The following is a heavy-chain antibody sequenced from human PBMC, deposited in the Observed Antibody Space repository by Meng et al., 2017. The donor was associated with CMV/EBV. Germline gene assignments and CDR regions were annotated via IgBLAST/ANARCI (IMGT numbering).Heavy chain of an antibody. CDR3: TRRTTDFWSGYYSSYYYYGMDV. V-gene: IGHV3-49*04. CDR1: GFTFGAYA. D-gene: IGHD3-3*01. Sequence: GGSLRLSCTASGFTFGAYAMSWVRQAPGKGLEWVGFIRSKAYGGTTGYAASVKGRFTISRDDSKSIAYLQMNSLKTEDTAVYYCTRRTTDFWSGYYSSYYYYGMDVWGQGTTVTVSS. J-gene: IGHJ6*02. CDR2: IRSKAYGGTT.